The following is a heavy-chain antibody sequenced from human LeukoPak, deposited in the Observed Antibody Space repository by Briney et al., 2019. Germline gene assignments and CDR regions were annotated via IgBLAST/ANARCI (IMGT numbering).Heavy chain of an antibody. D-gene: IGHD3-22*01. Sequence: SETLSLTCEVSGGSISSGRFPWSWIRQPPGKGLEWIGNIYYSGSTYCNPSLKSRVTISVDTSKNQFSLNLSSVTAADTAVYYCARAIYDSSGYYRNFDYWGQGTLVTVSS. CDR3: ARAIYDSSGYYRNFDY. CDR1: GGSISSGRFP. CDR2: IYYSGST. V-gene: IGHV4-30-4*08. J-gene: IGHJ4*02.